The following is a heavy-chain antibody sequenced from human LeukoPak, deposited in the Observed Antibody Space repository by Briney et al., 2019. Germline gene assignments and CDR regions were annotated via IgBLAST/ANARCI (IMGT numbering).Heavy chain of an antibody. CDR3: AREHYYDSSGYYPI. V-gene: IGHV3-30*03. CDR1: GFTFSSYS. J-gene: IGHJ3*02. CDR2: ISYDGSNK. Sequence: GGSLRLSCAASGFTFSSYSMNWVRQAPGKGLEWVAVISYDGSNKYYADSVKGRFTISRDNSKNTLYLQMNSLRAEDTAVYYCAREHYYDSSGYYPIWGQGTMVTVSS. D-gene: IGHD3-22*01.